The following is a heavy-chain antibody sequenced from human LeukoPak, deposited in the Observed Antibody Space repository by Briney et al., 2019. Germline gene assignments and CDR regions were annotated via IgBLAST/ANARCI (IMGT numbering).Heavy chain of an antibody. CDR3: ARRGVGWDY. Sequence: TGGSLRLSCAASGFSFSSYWMSWVRQAPGKGLQWVANIKHGGSEKYYVDSVEGRFTISRDNAKNSLYLQMDSLRADDTAVYYCARRGVGWDYWGQGTLVTVSS. CDR1: GFSFSSYW. J-gene: IGHJ4*02. V-gene: IGHV3-7*04. CDR2: IKHGGSEK. D-gene: IGHD3-10*01.